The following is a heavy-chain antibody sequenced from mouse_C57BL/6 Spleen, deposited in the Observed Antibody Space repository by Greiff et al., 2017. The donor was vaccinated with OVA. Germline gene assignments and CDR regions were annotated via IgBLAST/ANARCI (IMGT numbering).Heavy chain of an antibody. D-gene: IGHD3-2*02. J-gene: IGHJ4*01. CDR3: AREPQGAMDY. Sequence: QVQLKQPGAELVRPGSSVKLSCKASGYTFTSYWMHWVKQRPIQGLEWIGNIDPSDSETHYNQKFKDKATLTVDKSSSTAYMQLSSLTSEDSAVYYCAREPQGAMDYWGQGTSVTVSS. CDR2: IDPSDSET. V-gene: IGHV1-52*01. CDR1: GYTFTSYW.